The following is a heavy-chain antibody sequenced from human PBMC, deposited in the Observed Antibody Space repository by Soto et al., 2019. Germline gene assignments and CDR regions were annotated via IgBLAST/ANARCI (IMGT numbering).Heavy chain of an antibody. CDR1: GYTFTSYA. J-gene: IGHJ6*03. CDR3: ARFSMVRGGRYYYYYMDV. D-gene: IGHD3-10*01. CDR2: INAGNGNT. V-gene: IGHV1-3*01. Sequence: QVPLVQSGAEVKKPGASVKVSCKASGYTFTSYAMHWVRQAPGQRLEWMGWINAGNGNTKYSQKFQGRVTITRDTSASTAYMELSSLRSEDTAVYYCARFSMVRGGRYYYYYMDVWGKGTTVTVSS.